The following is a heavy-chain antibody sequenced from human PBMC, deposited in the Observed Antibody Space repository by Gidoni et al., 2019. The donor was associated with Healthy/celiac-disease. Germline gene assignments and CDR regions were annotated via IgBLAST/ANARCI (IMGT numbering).Heavy chain of an antibody. J-gene: IGHJ4*02. CDR2: IWYDGSNK. Sequence: QVQLVESGGGVVQPGRSLRLSCAASGFTFSSYGMHWVRQAPGKGLEWVAVIWYDGSNKYYADSVKGRFTISRDNSKNTLYLQMNSLRAEDTAVYYCARSGETYYYDSSGYYHVDYWGQGTLVTVSS. V-gene: IGHV3-33*01. CDR3: ARSGETYYYDSSGYYHVDY. D-gene: IGHD3-22*01. CDR1: GFTFSSYG.